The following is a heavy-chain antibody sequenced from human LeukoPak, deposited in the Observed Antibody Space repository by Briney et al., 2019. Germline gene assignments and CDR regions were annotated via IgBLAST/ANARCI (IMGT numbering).Heavy chain of an antibody. CDR1: GFALNEHG. V-gene: IGHV3-20*04. J-gene: IGHJ4*02. D-gene: IGHD2-2*01. Sequence: GGSLRLSCTASGFALNEHGMSWVRQVPGKGLEWVSGINWSGGSTGYADPLRGRFTISRDSAKNSLYLQMDSLRAEDTALYYCARAPITSPFYFDYWGQGTLVTVSS. CDR2: INWSGGST. CDR3: ARAPITSPFYFDY.